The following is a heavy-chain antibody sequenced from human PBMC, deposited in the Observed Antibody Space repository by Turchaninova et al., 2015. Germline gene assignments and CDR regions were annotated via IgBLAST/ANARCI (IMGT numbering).Heavy chain of an antibody. CDR1: GVTLNRQG. V-gene: IGHV3-64D*06. Sequence: DVQFVESGGGLVQPGGSLRRCCSASGVTLNRQGMHWVRQAPGEGMELVSGIGGNGDITYYADAVTGRFIISRDNSKNTMYLQMSSLREEDTAMYYCVTGAAFYYDSWGQGVLITVSS. J-gene: IGHJ5*01. D-gene: IGHD2/OR15-2a*01. CDR2: IGGNGDIT. CDR3: VTGAAFYYDS.